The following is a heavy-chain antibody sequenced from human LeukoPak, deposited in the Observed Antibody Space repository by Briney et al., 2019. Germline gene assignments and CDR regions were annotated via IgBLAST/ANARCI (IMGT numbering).Heavy chain of an antibody. CDR3: ARDPVGATVFDY. V-gene: IGHV3-21*01. Sequence: GGSLRLSCAASGFTFSSYSMNWVRQAPGKGLEWVSSISSSSSYIYYADSVKGRFTISRDNAKNSLYLQMNSLRAEDTAVYYCARDPVGATVFDYWGQGTLATVSS. CDR2: ISSSSSYI. J-gene: IGHJ4*02. CDR1: GFTFSSYS. D-gene: IGHD1-26*01.